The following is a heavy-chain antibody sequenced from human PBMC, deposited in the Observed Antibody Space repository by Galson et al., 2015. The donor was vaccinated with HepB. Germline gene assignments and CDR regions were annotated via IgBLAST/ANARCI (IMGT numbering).Heavy chain of an antibody. CDR2: INAGNGNT. D-gene: IGHD6-13*01. Sequence: SVKVSCKASGYTFTSYAMHWVRQAPGQRLEWMGWINAGNGNTKYSQKFQGRVTITSDTSASTAYMELSSLRSEDTAVYYCARGGSICYGCDDAFDIWGQGTMVTVSS. CDR1: GYTFTSYA. J-gene: IGHJ3*02. CDR3: ARGGSICYGCDDAFDI. V-gene: IGHV1-3*01.